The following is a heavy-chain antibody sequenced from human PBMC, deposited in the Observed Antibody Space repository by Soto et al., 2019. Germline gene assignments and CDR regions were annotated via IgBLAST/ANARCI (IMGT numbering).Heavy chain of an antibody. CDR1: RFTFRSYA. V-gene: IGHV3-23*01. CDR3: VKEWTPRRAFDY. Sequence: GGSLRLSCVASRFTFRSYAMSWVRQAPGKGLEWVSGINPSGGSTFYADSVRGRFTISRDNAKNTLYLQMNSLRVDDTAKYYCVKEWTPRRAFDYWGQGTPVTVSS. CDR2: INPSGGST. D-gene: IGHD5-12*01. J-gene: IGHJ4*02.